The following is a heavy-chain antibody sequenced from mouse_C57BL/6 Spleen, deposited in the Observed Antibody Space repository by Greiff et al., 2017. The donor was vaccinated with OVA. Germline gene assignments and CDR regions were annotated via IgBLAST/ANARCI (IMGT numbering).Heavy chain of an antibody. CDR2: IYPGSGST. Sequence: QVQLQQPGAELVKPGASVKMSGKASGYTFTSYWITWVKQRPGQGLEWIGDIYPGSGSTNYNEKFKSKATLTVDTSSSTAYMQLSSLTSEDSAVYYCARERDYYGSSYGFAYWGQGTLVTVSA. J-gene: IGHJ3*01. V-gene: IGHV1-55*01. CDR3: ARERDYYGSSYGFAY. D-gene: IGHD1-1*01. CDR1: GYTFTSYW.